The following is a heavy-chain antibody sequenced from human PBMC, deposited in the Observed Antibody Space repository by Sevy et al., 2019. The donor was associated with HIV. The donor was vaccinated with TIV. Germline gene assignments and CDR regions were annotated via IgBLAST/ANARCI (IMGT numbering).Heavy chain of an antibody. J-gene: IGHJ6*02. CDR1: GGSVSSGSYY. CDR2: IYYSGST. V-gene: IGHV4-61*01. Sequence: SETLSLTCTVSGGSVSSGSYYWSWIRQPPGKGLEWIGYIYYSGSTNYNPSLKSRVTISVDTSKNQFSLKLSSVTAADTAVYYCAREQRITMVQGVIINYYGMDVWGQRTTVTVSS. CDR3: AREQRITMVQGVIINYYGMDV. D-gene: IGHD3-10*01.